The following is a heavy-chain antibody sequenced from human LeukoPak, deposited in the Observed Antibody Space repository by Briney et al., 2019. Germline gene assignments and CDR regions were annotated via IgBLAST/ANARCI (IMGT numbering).Heavy chain of an antibody. Sequence: GGSLRLSCAASGFTFSSYAMGWVRQAPGKGLEWVSAISGSGGSTYYADSAKGRFTISRDNSKNTMYLQMNSLRAEGTAVYYCAKAGDYGSNRLYWYFHLWGRGTLVTVSS. D-gene: IGHD4-23*01. CDR2: ISGSGGST. J-gene: IGHJ2*01. CDR1: GFTFSSYA. V-gene: IGHV3-23*01. CDR3: AKAGDYGSNRLYWYFHL.